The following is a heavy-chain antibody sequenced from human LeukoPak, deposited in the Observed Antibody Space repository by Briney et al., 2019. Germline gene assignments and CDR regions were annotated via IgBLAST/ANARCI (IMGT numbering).Heavy chain of an antibody. Sequence: PSETLSLTCTVSGGSISSGGYSWSWLRQHPGKGLEWIGYIYYSGSTYYNPSLKSRVTISVDTSKNQFSLKLSSVTAADTAVYYCAREGDIAFDYWGQGTLVTVSS. CDR2: IYYSGST. CDR3: AREGDIAFDY. CDR1: GGSISSGGYS. V-gene: IGHV4-31*03. J-gene: IGHJ4*02. D-gene: IGHD5-12*01.